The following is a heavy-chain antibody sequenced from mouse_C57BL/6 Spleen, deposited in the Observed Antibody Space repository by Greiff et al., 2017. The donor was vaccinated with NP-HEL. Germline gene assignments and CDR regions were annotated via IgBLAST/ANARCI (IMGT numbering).Heavy chain of an antibody. J-gene: IGHJ4*01. Sequence: QVQLQQPGAELVRPGTSVKLSCKASGYTFTSYWMHWVKQRPGQGLEWIGVIDPSDSYTNYNQKFKGKATLTVDTSSSTAYMQLSSLTSEDSAVYYCARTPYYYGSSQFSYYYAMDYWGQGTSVTVSS. D-gene: IGHD1-1*01. CDR2: IDPSDSYT. V-gene: IGHV1-59*01. CDR3: ARTPYYYGSSQFSYYYAMDY. CDR1: GYTFTSYW.